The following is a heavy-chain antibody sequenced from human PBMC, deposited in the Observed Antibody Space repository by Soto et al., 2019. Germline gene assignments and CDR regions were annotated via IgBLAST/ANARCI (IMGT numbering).Heavy chain of an antibody. CDR1: GFTFGSYS. D-gene: IGHD3-22*01. Sequence: PGGSLRLSCAASGFTFGSYSMNWVRQAPGKGLEWVSYISSSSSTIYYADSVKGRFTISRDNAKNSLYLQMNSLRDEDTAVYYCARKNTYYYDSSGRMDVWGQGTTVTVSS. CDR2: ISSSSSTI. J-gene: IGHJ6*02. CDR3: ARKNTYYYDSSGRMDV. V-gene: IGHV3-48*02.